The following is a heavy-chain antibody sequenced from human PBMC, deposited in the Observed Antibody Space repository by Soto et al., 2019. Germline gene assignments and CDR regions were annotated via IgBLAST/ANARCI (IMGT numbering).Heavy chain of an antibody. D-gene: IGHD6-6*01. J-gene: IGHJ6*03. Sequence: GGSLRLSCAASGFTFDDYAMHWVRQAPGKGLEWVSGISWNSGSIGYADSVKGRFTISRDNAKNSLYLQMNSLRAEDTALYYCAKGQLSSSSYCMDVWGKGTTVTVSS. CDR3: AKGQLSSSSYCMDV. CDR2: ISWNSGSI. V-gene: IGHV3-9*01. CDR1: GFTFDDYA.